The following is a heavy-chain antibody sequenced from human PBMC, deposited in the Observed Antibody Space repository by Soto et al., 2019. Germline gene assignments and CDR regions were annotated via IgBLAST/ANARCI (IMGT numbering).Heavy chain of an antibody. V-gene: IGHV1-69*13. J-gene: IGHJ4*02. CDR1: GGSFSTYG. CDR3: ARELDPYYGGNSLSLDY. CDR2: IIPKFGTT. D-gene: IGHD4-17*01. Sequence: QVQLVQSGAEVKKPGSSVKVSCKAPGGSFSTYGINWVRLAPGQGLEWMGGIIPKFGTTNYAQKFRGRVTITADESTNTAYMELNYLRSEDTAVYFCARELDPYYGGNSLSLDYWGQGTLVTVSS.